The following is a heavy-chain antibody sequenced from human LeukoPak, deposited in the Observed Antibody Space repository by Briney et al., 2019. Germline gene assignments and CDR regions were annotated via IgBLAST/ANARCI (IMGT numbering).Heavy chain of an antibody. CDR2: MYTSGST. D-gene: IGHD1-26*01. J-gene: IGHJ4*02. CDR3: ARGVGTTNFDY. Sequence: SETLSLTCTVSGDSMSSGSYYWSWIRQPAGKGLEWIGRMYTSGSTNYNPSLKSRVIISVDTSKNQFSLQLNSVTAADTAVYYCARGVGTTNFDYWGQGTLVTVSS. CDR1: GDSMSSGSYY. V-gene: IGHV4-61*02.